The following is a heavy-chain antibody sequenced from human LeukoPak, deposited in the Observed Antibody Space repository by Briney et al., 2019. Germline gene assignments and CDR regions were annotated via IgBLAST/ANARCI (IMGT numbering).Heavy chain of an antibody. CDR3: TRPGPLGDWYFAL. CDR1: GFTFSGSA. D-gene: IGHD3-16*01. J-gene: IGHJ2*01. CDR2: IRSKANSYAT. Sequence: SGGSLRLSCAASGFTFSGSAMHWVRQASGKGLEWVGRIRSKANSYATAYAASVKGRFTISRDDSKNTAYLQMHSLQPEDPAVYYCTRPGPLGDWYFALWGRGTLVTVSS. V-gene: IGHV3-73*01.